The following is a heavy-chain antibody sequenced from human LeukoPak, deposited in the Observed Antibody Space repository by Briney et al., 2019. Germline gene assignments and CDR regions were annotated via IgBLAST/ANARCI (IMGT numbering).Heavy chain of an antibody. CDR2: ISSSSSYI. CDR3: ARDKSSGWYSNPGIYYMDV. V-gene: IGHV3-21*01. J-gene: IGHJ6*03. CDR1: GFTFSSYS. Sequence: GSLRLSCAASGFTFSSYSMNWVRQAPGKGLEWVSSISSSSSYIYYADSVKGRFTISRDNAKNSLYLQMNSLRAEGTAVYYCARDKSSGWYSNPGIYYMDVWGKGTTVTVSS. D-gene: IGHD6-19*01.